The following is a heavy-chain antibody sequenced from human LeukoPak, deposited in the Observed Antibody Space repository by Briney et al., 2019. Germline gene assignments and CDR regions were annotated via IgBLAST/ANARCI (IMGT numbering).Heavy chain of an antibody. Sequence: PGGSLRLSCAASGFTFSSYWMSWVRQAPGKGLEWVANIKQDGSEKYYADSVKGRFTISRDNAKNSLYLQMNSLRAEDTALYYCAKDRDCSSTSCHSHFDYWGQGTLVTVSS. J-gene: IGHJ4*02. D-gene: IGHD2-2*01. CDR2: IKQDGSEK. CDR1: GFTFSSYW. CDR3: AKDRDCSSTSCHSHFDY. V-gene: IGHV3-7*03.